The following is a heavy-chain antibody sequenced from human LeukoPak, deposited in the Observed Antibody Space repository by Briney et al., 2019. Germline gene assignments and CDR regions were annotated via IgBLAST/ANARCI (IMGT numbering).Heavy chain of an antibody. CDR2: IYSGGST. Sequence: GGSLRLSCAASGFTVSSNYMSWVRQAPGKGLEWVSVIYSGGSTYYADSVKGRFTISRDNSKNTLYLQINSLRAEDTAVYYCARGILSYYDSSGYSFDYWGQGTLVTVSS. CDR3: ARGILSYYDSSGYSFDY. D-gene: IGHD3-22*01. V-gene: IGHV3-53*01. CDR1: GFTVSSNY. J-gene: IGHJ4*02.